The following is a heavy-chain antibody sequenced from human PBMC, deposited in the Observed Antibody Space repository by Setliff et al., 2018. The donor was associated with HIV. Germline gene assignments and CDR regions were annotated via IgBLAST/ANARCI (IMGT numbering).Heavy chain of an antibody. V-gene: IGHV1-18*01. CDR3: ARQAYCAGDCYSPFDY. Sequence: ASVKVSCKASGYSFTTYAISWVRQAPGQGLEWMGWISAYNGNTLYAQKFQGRVTLTRDTSTSTVHMDLSSLRSDDTAIFYCARQAYCAGDCYSPFDYWGQGALVTVSS. D-gene: IGHD2-21*02. CDR1: GYSFTTYA. J-gene: IGHJ4*02. CDR2: ISAYNGNT.